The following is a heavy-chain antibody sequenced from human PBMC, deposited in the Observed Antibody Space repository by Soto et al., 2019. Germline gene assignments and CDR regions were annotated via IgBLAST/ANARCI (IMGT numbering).Heavy chain of an antibody. D-gene: IGHD2-2*01. CDR3: AKARCSTTNCYVPDY. CDR1: GFTFSTYT. V-gene: IGHV3-23*01. J-gene: IGHJ4*02. CDR2: ISGSGASP. Sequence: SLRLSCAASGFTFSTYTMSWVRRAPGKGLEWVSAISGSGASPSYADSVQGRFTISRDNPKRTLYLQMNNLRAEDTAVYYCAKARCSTTNCYVPDYWGQGTLVTSPQ.